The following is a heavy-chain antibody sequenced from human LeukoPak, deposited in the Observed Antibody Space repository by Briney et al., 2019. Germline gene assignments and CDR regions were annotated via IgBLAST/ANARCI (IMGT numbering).Heavy chain of an antibody. CDR3: ARDWGPLLWFGESSAFDI. Sequence: GGSLRLSCAASGFTFSSYWMHWVRQAPGKGLVWVSRINTDGSSTTYADSVKGRFTISRDNSKNTLYLQMNSLRAEDTAVYYCARDWGPLLWFGESSAFDIWGQGTMVTVSS. CDR1: GFTFSSYW. D-gene: IGHD3-10*01. J-gene: IGHJ3*02. CDR2: INTDGSST. V-gene: IGHV3-74*01.